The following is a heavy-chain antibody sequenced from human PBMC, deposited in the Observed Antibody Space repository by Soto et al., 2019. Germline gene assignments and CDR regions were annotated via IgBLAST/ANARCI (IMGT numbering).Heavy chain of an antibody. J-gene: IGHJ6*03. CDR1: GFTVSTYT. D-gene: IGHD6-19*01. Sequence: GGSLRLSCSASGFTVSTYTMGWVRLAPGKGLEWVANIKQGGSERYYVDSVKGRFTISRDNAKNSLYLQMNSLRAEDTAVYYCARSRAGYYYYYMDVWGKGTTVTAP. CDR3: ARSRAGYYYYYMDV. V-gene: IGHV3-7*01. CDR2: IKQGGSER.